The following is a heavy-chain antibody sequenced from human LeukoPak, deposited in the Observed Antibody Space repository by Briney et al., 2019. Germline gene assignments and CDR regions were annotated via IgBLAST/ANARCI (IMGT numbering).Heavy chain of an antibody. D-gene: IGHD5-18*01. CDR1: GFTFGSYG. CDR2: IWYDGSNK. J-gene: IGHJ4*02. Sequence: PGGSLRLSCAASGFTFGSYGMHWVRQAPGKGLEWVAVIWYDGSNKYYADSVKGRFTISRDNSKNTLYLQMNSLRAEDTAVYYCARDLYSSAAWDYFDYWGQGTLVTVSS. V-gene: IGHV3-33*01. CDR3: ARDLYSSAAWDYFDY.